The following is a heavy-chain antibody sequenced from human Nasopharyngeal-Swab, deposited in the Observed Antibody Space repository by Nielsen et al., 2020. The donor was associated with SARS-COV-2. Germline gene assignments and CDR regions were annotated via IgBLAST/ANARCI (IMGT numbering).Heavy chain of an antibody. D-gene: IGHD4-23*01. Sequence: PGKGLEWIGEINHSGSTNYNPSLKSRVTISLDMSKNQFSLKVTSVTAADTAVYYCARGPSYGGFDFWGQGTLVTVSS. CDR3: ARGPSYGGFDF. V-gene: IGHV4-34*01. CDR2: INHSGST. J-gene: IGHJ4*02.